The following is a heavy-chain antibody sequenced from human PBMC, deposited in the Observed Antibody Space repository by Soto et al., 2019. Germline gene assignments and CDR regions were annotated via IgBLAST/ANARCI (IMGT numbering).Heavy chain of an antibody. CDR3: ARLPKYYYDSSGYFAY. Sequence: SETLSLTCTVSGGSISSYYWSWIRQPPGKGLEWIGYIYYSGSTNYNPSLKSRVTISVDTSKNQFSLKLSSVTAADTAVYYCARLPKYYYDSSGYFAYWGQGTLVTVSS. V-gene: IGHV4-59*08. CDR2: IYYSGST. J-gene: IGHJ4*02. D-gene: IGHD3-22*01. CDR1: GGSISSYY.